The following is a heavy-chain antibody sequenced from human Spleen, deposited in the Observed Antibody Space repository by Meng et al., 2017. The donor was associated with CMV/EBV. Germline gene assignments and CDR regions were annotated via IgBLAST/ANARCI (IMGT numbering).Heavy chain of an antibody. Sequence: GGSLRLSCVASGFTFSTYTMNWVRQAPGKGLEWVSYISSSSSTIYYADSVKGRFTISRDNAKNSLYLQMNSLRAEDTAVYYCARDRVVVPAAFVGYYGMDVWGQGTTVTVSS. D-gene: IGHD2-2*01. CDR2: ISSSSSTI. CDR3: ARDRVVVPAAFVGYYGMDV. V-gene: IGHV3-48*04. CDR1: GFTFSTYT. J-gene: IGHJ6*02.